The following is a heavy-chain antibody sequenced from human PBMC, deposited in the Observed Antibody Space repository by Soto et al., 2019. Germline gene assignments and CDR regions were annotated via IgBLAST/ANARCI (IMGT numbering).Heavy chain of an antibody. CDR2: INPSGGST. J-gene: IGHJ5*02. CDR1: GYTFTSYY. CDR3: AILSVVGSSDNWFDP. V-gene: IGHV1-46*03. Sequence: GASVKVSCKASGYTFTSYYMHWVRQAPGQGLEWMGIINPSGGSTSYAQKFQGRVTMTRDTSTSTVYMELSSLRSEDTAVYYCAILSVVGSSDNWFDPWGQGTLVTVS. D-gene: IGHD6-6*01.